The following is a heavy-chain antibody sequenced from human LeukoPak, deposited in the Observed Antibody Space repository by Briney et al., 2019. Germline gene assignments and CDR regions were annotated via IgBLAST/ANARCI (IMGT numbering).Heavy chain of an antibody. CDR3: AKDRGSSGSYYTFDY. Sequence: GGSLRLSCAASGFTFSGYGMHWVRQAPGKGLEGVAFIRYDGSNKYYADSVKGRFTISRDNSKNTLYLQMNSLRAEDTAVYYCAKDRGSSGSYYTFDYWGQGTLVTVSS. V-gene: IGHV3-30*02. J-gene: IGHJ4*02. CDR2: IRYDGSNK. CDR1: GFTFSGYG. D-gene: IGHD3-10*01.